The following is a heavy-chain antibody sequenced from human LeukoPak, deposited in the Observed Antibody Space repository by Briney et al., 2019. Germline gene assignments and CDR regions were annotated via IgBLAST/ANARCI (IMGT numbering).Heavy chain of an antibody. J-gene: IGHJ5*02. Sequence: ASVKVSCRASGYTFNTYGISWVRQAPGQRPEWMGWINTDNGNTKYAQKFQGRVTMTTDTSTSTAYMELSSLRSDDTAVYYCARKGCTGDCYRFDPWGQGTLVTVPS. CDR1: GYTFNTYG. V-gene: IGHV1-18*01. CDR2: INTDNGNT. CDR3: ARKGCTGDCYRFDP. D-gene: IGHD2-21*02.